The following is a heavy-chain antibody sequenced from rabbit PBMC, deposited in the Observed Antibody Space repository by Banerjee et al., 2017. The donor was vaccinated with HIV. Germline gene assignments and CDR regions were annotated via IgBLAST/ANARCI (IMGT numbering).Heavy chain of an antibody. J-gene: IGHJ5*01. V-gene: IGHV1S7*01. D-gene: IGHD1-1*01. CDR2: INTGSGST. Sequence: QLEESGGGLVQPGGSLTLSCKASGFDFTTYYMSWVRQAPGKGLEWIGYINTGSGSTDYANWVNGRFTISSDNAQNTVDLQMNSLTAADTATYFCVRDSTYVSSSGYWLDLWGQGTLVTVS. CDR1: GFDFTTYY. CDR3: VRDSTYVSSSGYWLDL.